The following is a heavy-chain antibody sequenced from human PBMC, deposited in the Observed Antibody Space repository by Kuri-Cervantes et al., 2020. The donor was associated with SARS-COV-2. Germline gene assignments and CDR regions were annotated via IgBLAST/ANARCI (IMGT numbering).Heavy chain of an antibody. Sequence: ASVKVSCKAPETTFPNYDINWVRQAPGQGLEWMGWINPNSGGTNYAQKFQGRVTMTRDTSISTAYMELSRLRSDDTAVYYCARDGLGGDVHYYDILTGYYPYYMDVWGKGTTVTVSS. CDR3: ARDGLGGDVHYYDILTGYYPYYMDV. V-gene: IGHV1-2*02. CDR1: ETTFPNYD. J-gene: IGHJ6*03. CDR2: INPNSGGT. D-gene: IGHD3-9*01.